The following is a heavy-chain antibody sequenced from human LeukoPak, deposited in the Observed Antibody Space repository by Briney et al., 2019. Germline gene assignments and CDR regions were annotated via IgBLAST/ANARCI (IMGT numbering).Heavy chain of an antibody. CDR1: GGTFSSYA. D-gene: IGHD5-18*01. J-gene: IGHJ3*02. CDR2: IIPIFGTA. CDR3: AKDWPTVDTTRAFDI. Sequence: GASVKVSCKASGGTFSSYAISWVRQAPGQGLEWRGGIIPIFGTANYAQKFQGRVTITTDESTSTAYMELSSLRSEDTAVYYCAKDWPTVDTTRAFDIWGQGTMVTVSS. V-gene: IGHV1-69*05.